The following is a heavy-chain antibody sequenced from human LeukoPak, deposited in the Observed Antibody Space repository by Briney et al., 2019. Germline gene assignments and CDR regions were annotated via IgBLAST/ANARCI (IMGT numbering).Heavy chain of an antibody. CDR2: ITAYDGDT. CDR3: ARDWQLPSGPDVFDI. V-gene: IGHV1-18*01. D-gene: IGHD1-1*01. Sequence: GASVRVSCKASGFSFPSYGISWVRQAPGQGLEWIGWITAYDGDTSYAEKFQGRVTMATDTSTSTASMELWSLRSDDTAVYYCARDWQLPSGPDVFDIWGQGTVVTVSS. CDR1: GFSFPSYG. J-gene: IGHJ3*02.